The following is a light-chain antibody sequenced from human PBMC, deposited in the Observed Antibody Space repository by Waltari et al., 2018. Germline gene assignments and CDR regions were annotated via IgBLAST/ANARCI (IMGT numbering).Light chain of an antibody. Sequence: DIQMTQSPSTLSASVGDTVTITCRASQTVSNLLAWFQQKPGKAPKLLIYKASSLESGVPSRFSGSGSGTEFTLTISGLQPDDFATYYCQQYQTYSWTFGQGTKVETK. J-gene: IGKJ1*01. V-gene: IGKV1-5*03. CDR1: QTVSNL. CDR3: QQYQTYSWT. CDR2: KAS.